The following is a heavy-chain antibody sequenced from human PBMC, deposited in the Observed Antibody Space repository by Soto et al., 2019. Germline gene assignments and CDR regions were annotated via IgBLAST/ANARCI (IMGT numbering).Heavy chain of an antibody. CDR2: ISYDGSNK. CDR3: AKDESLFYFDS. D-gene: IGHD3-10*01. V-gene: IGHV3-30*18. Sequence: QVQLVESGGGVVQPGRSQRLSCTASGFTFRGSGMHWVRQAPGKGLEWLALISYDGSNKHYTDSVEGRFTISRDNSKNTLYLQMNSLRPDDTAVYYCAKDESLFYFDSWGQGTLVTVSS. J-gene: IGHJ4*02. CDR1: GFTFRGSG.